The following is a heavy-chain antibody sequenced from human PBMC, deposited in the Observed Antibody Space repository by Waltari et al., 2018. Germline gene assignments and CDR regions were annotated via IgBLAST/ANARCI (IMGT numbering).Heavy chain of an antibody. CDR1: GGSISSGGYS. J-gene: IGHJ3*02. D-gene: IGHD2-2*01. Sequence: QLQLQESGSGLVKPSQTLSLTCAVSGGSISSGGYSWSWIRQPPGKGLEWIGYIYHSGSTYYNPSLKSRVTISVDSSKNQFSLKLSSVTAADTAVYYCARAGRGCSSTSCYRGAFDIWGQGTMVTVSS. CDR2: IYHSGST. V-gene: IGHV4-30-2*01. CDR3: ARAGRGCSSTSCYRGAFDI.